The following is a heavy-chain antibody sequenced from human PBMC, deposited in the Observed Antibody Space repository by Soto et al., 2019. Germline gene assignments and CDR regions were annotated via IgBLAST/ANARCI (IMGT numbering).Heavy chain of an antibody. CDR1: GFTFSSYG. V-gene: IGHV3-7*04. Sequence: GGSLRLSCAASGFTFSSYGMHWVRQAPERGLEWVANIKPDGSEKYYVESVKGRFTISRDNAKNSLYLQMNSLRAEDTAVYYCARENYFDYWGQGTLVTVSS. J-gene: IGHJ4*02. CDR3: ARENYFDY. CDR2: IKPDGSEK.